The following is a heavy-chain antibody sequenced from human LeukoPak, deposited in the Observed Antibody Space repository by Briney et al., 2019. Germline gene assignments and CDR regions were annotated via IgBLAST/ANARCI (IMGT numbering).Heavy chain of an antibody. CDR1: GFTFSDYY. J-gene: IGHJ3*02. CDR2: ISGSGATI. V-gene: IGHV3-11*04. CDR3: TKGATIGAFDI. D-gene: IGHD5-24*01. Sequence: GGSLRLSCAASGFTFSDYYMYWIRQAPGKGLEWVSYISGSGATISYADSVTGRFTISRDNAKNSLSLQMNSLRVEDTAVHYCTKGATIGAFDIWGQGTMVTVSS.